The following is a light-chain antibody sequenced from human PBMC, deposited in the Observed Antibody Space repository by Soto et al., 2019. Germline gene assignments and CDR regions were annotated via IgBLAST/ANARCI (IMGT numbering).Light chain of an antibody. CDR3: QQYTNWPKT. CDR2: GAS. V-gene: IGKV3D-15*01. J-gene: IGKJ1*01. CDR1: QSVSRK. Sequence: EIVMTQSPATLSVSPGESATLSCRASQSVSRKLVWYKQKPGQAPRLLIYGASTRATGIPERFSGSGSGTEFTLTISSLQTEDFAVYYCQQYTNWPKTFGQGTKVESK.